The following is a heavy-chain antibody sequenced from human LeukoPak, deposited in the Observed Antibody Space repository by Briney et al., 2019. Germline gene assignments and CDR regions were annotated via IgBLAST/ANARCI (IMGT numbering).Heavy chain of an antibody. J-gene: IGHJ4*02. Sequence: PGGSLRLSCAASGFTFSSYWMHWVRQAPGKGLVWVSRINSDGSSTSYADSVKGRLTISRDNAKNTLYLQMNSLRAEDTAVYYCARDPVQYYFDYWGQGTLVTVSS. CDR2: INSDGSST. CDR3: ARDPVQYYFDY. V-gene: IGHV3-74*01. CDR1: GFTFSSYW.